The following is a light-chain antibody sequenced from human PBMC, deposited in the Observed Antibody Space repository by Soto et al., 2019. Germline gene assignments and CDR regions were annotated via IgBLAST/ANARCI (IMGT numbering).Light chain of an antibody. CDR3: QQYDSTPWT. J-gene: IGKJ1*01. CDR1: QSLSSTS. Sequence: EIVLTQSPGTLSLSPGERAALSCRAIQSLSSTSLAWYQQKPGHGPRLLIYGASRRATGIPDRFSASESGTDFTLTISSLEPEDFAVYFCQQYDSTPWTFGQGTRVESK. V-gene: IGKV3-20*01. CDR2: GAS.